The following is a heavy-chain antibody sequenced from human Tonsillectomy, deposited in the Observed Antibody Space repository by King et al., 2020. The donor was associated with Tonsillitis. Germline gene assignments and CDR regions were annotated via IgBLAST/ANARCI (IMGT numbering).Heavy chain of an antibody. CDR1: GVSISSSDQY. D-gene: IGHD1-26*01. V-gene: IGHV4-39*01. CDR3: ARSVSGSFDY. CDR2: MYYSGTI. Sequence: QLQESGPGVVKPSETLSLTCTFSGVSISSSDQYWAWLRKPPGKGLDRIGYMYYSGTIFYNPSPKSRITISGGTSGNRFSLKLSSVTAADTAVYFCARSVSGSFDYWGQGALVTVSS. J-gene: IGHJ4*02.